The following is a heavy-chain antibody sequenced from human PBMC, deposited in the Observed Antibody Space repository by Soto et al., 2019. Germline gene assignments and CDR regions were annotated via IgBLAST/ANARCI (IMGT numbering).Heavy chain of an antibody. CDR2: IRSKANSYAT. CDR3: TRQMSDYYDSSGYYYGWYFDL. CDR1: GFTFSGSA. J-gene: IGHJ2*01. V-gene: IGHV3-73*01. Sequence: GGSLRLSCAASGFTFSGSAMHWVRQASGKGLERVGRIRSKANSYATAYAASVKGRFTISRDDSKNTAYLQMNSLKTEDTAVYYCTRQMSDYYDSSGYYYGWYFDLWGRGTLVTVSS. D-gene: IGHD3-22*01.